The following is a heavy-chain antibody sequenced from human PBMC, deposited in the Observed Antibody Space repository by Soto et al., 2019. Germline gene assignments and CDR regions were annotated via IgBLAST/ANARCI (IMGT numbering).Heavy chain of an antibody. D-gene: IGHD5-12*01. J-gene: IGHJ4*02. CDR3: ARDVATTRGDY. CDR2: INHSGST. V-gene: IGHV4-34*01. CDR1: GGSFSGYY. Sequence: SETLSLTCAVYGGSFSGYYWSWIRQPPGKGLEWIGEINHSGSTNYNPSLKSRVTISVDTSKNQFSLKLSSVTAADTAVYYCARDVATTRGDYWGQGTLVTVSS.